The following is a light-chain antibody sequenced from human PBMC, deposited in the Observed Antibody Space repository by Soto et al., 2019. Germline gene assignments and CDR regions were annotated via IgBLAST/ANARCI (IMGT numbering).Light chain of an antibody. J-gene: IGKJ1*01. CDR2: KAS. V-gene: IGKV1-5*03. CDR3: QHYHSSSEA. Sequence: DILMTQSPSTLSGSVGDRVTIACRARQTISSWLAWYQQKPGKAPKLLIYKASTLKSGVPSRFSGSGSGTEFTLPVRILQPDDFATYYCQHYHSSSEAFGQGTKGELK. CDR1: QTISSW.